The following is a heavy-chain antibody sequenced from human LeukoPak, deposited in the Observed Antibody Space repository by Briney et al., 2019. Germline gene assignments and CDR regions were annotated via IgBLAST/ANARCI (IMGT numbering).Heavy chain of an antibody. CDR1: GFTFSSYS. CDR3: ARVLVGATFDY. J-gene: IGHJ4*02. V-gene: IGHV3-21*01. D-gene: IGHD1-26*01. Sequence: GGSPRLSCAASGFTFSSYSMNWVRQAPGKGLEWVSSISSSSSYIYYADSVKGRFTISRDNAKNSLYLQMNSLRAEDTAVYYCARVLVGATFDYWGQGTLVTVSS. CDR2: ISSSSSYI.